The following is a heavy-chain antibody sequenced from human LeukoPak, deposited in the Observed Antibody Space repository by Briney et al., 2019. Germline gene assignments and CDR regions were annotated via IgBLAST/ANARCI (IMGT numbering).Heavy chain of an antibody. J-gene: IGHJ4*02. V-gene: IGHV5-51*01. D-gene: IGHD3-10*01. CDR2: IYPDDSET. Sequence: GESLKISCSGSGYRFASQWIGWVRQIPGKGLQWMGIIYPDDSETKYSPSFQGQVTMTVDKSTSTAYPQWSSLKASDTAIYFCARHTYGESDPYYFDYWGQGTLVTVSS. CDR3: ARHTYGESDPYYFDY. CDR1: GYRFASQW.